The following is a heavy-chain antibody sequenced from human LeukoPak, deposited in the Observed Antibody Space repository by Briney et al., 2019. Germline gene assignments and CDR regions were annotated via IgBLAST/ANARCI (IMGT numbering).Heavy chain of an antibody. J-gene: IGHJ4*02. V-gene: IGHV3-21*01. CDR1: RFTFSSYS. D-gene: IGHD3-22*01. Sequence: GGSLRLSCAASRFTFSSYSMIWVRQAPGKGLEWVSSISSSSSSIYYADSVKGRFTISRDNAKNSLYLQMNSLRAGDTAVYYCARASKYYYDSRGYPLDYWPRDTLHTVSS. CDR2: ISSSSSSI. CDR3: ARASKYYYDSRGYPLDY.